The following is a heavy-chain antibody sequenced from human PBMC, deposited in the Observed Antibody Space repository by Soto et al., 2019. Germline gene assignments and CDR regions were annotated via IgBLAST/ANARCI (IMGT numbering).Heavy chain of an antibody. CDR1: GFTFSSYA. Sequence: GGSLRLSCAASGFTFSSYAMSWVRQAPGKGLEWVSAISGSGGSKYYADSVKGRFTISRDNSKNTLYLQMNSLRAEDTAVYYCAKDRGYCSSTSCYYYYYYMDFWGKGTTVTVSS. D-gene: IGHD2-2*01. J-gene: IGHJ6*03. CDR3: AKDRGYCSSTSCYYYYYYMDF. V-gene: IGHV3-23*01. CDR2: ISGSGGSK.